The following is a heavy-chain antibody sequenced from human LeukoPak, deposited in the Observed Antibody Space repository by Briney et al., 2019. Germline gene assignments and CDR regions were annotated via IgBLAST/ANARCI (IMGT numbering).Heavy chain of an antibody. CDR1: GVSISRSSYY. CDR2: IYYSGST. CDR3: ARRGSGWYLNFDY. D-gene: IGHD6-19*01. V-gene: IGHV4-39*01. Sequence: PSETLSLTCTVSGVSISRSSYYWGWIRQPPGKGLEWIGSIYYSGSTYYNPSLKSRVTISVDTSKNQFSLKLSSVTAADTAVYYCARRGSGWYLNFDYWGQGTLVTVSS. J-gene: IGHJ4*02.